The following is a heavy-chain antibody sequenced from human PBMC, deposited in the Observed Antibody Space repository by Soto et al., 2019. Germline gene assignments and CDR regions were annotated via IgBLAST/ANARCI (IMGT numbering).Heavy chain of an antibody. J-gene: IGHJ4*02. CDR1: GYTLTSYY. CDR2: INPSGGST. Sequence: QVQLVQSGAEVKKPGASVKVSCKASGYTLTSYYMHWVRQAPGQGLAWMGIINPSGGSTSYAQNYQGRINMTRDTSTTTVYMELSSLRSEDTAVYFCARGDYDVLTGHYPLDYWGQGTLVTVSS. CDR3: ARGDYDVLTGHYPLDY. V-gene: IGHV1-46*01. D-gene: IGHD3-9*01.